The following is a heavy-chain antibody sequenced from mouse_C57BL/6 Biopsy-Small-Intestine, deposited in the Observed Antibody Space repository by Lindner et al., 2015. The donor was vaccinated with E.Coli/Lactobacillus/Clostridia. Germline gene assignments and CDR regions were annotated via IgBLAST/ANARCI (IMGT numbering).Heavy chain of an antibody. CDR1: GYTFTDYN. CDR3: ARWNYYGSSYWYFDV. V-gene: IGHV1-22*01. D-gene: IGHD1-1*01. J-gene: IGHJ1*03. Sequence: VQLQESGPELVKPGASVKMSCKASGYTFTDYNMHWVKQSHGKSLEWIGYINPNNGGTSHNQKFKGKATLTVNKSSSTAYMELRSLTSEDSAVYYCARWNYYGSSYWYFDVWGTGTTVTVSS. CDR2: INPNNGGT.